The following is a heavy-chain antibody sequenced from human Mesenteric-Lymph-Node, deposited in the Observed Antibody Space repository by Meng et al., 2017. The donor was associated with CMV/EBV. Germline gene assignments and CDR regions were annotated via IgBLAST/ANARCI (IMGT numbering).Heavy chain of an antibody. V-gene: IGHV4-34*01. CDR2: INHSGST. J-gene: IGHJ4*02. Sequence: GQLHQWGAGRLKPSETLSVTCAVYGGSFSGYYWNWIRQSPEKGLEWIGEINHSGSTTYNPSFTSRIIISVDTSTNQISLNMSSVTAADTAVYYCARGSSYDILTGYFDYWGQGALVTVSS. CDR3: ARGSSYDILTGYFDY. CDR1: GGSFSGYY. D-gene: IGHD3-9*01.